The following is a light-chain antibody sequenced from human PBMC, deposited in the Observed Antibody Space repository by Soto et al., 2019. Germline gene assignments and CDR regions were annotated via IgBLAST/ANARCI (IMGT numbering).Light chain of an antibody. Sequence: EIVLTQSPGTLSLSPGERATLSCRASQSVSSNYLAWYQLKPGQAPRLLIHGTSNRATGTPDRFSGSGSGTDFTLTFSRLEPEDFAVYYCEYYGTSITFGGGTKVDIK. CDR1: QSVSSNY. CDR3: EYYGTSIT. CDR2: GTS. J-gene: IGKJ4*01. V-gene: IGKV3-20*01.